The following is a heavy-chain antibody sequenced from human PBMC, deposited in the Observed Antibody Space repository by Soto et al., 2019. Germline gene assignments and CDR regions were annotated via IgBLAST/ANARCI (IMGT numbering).Heavy chain of an antibody. V-gene: IGHV4-59*08. CDR1: GGSITLYY. D-gene: IGHD3-22*01. Sequence: PSETLSLTCSVAGGSITLYYWSWIRQAPGKGLEWIGYIYFAGTTTYNPSLKSRVTMSVDTSENQFSLKLTSVTAADTAVYYCARLGGYYQALDTWGQGTLVTVS. CDR3: ARLGGYYQALDT. J-gene: IGHJ5*02. CDR2: IYFAGTT.